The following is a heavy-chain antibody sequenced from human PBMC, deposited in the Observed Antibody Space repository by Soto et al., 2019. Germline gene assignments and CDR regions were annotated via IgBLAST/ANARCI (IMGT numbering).Heavy chain of an antibody. J-gene: IGHJ6*02. Sequence: EVQLVETGGGLIQPGGSLRLSCAASGFTVSSNYMSWVRQAPGKGLEWVSVIYSGGSTYYADSVKGRFTISRDNSTNTLYLQMNSLRAEDTAVYYCARDRGVSPPNYYYYGMDVGGQGTTVTVSS. CDR1: GFTVSSNY. V-gene: IGHV3-53*02. CDR3: ARDRGVSPPNYYYYGMDV. D-gene: IGHD3-10*01. CDR2: IYSGGST.